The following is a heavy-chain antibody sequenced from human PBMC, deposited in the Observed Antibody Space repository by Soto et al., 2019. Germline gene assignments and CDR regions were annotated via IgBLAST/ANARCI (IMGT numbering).Heavy chain of an antibody. V-gene: IGHV3-48*02. CDR3: ARVGGEWELLVYYYYYGMDG. D-gene: IGHD1-26*01. CDR1: GFTFSSYS. CDR2: ISSSSSTI. J-gene: IGHJ6*02. Sequence: EVQLVESGGGLVQPGGSLRLSCAASGFTFSSYSMNWVRQAPGKGLEWVSYISSSSSTIYYADSVKGRFTISRDNAKNSLYLQMNSLSYEDTAVYYCARVGGEWELLVYYYYYGMDGWGQGTTFTVSS.